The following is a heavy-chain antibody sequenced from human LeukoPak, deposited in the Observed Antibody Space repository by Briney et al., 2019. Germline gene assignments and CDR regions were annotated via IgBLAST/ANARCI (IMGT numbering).Heavy chain of an antibody. Sequence: GGSLRLSCAASGFTFSSYAMQWVRQAPGKGLEWVAVISYDGSNKYYADSVKGRFTISRDNAKNSLYLQMNSLRAEDTALYYCAKDIAVAGTRGLDYWGQGTLVTVSS. CDR2: ISYDGSNK. V-gene: IGHV3-30*01. J-gene: IGHJ4*02. CDR3: AKDIAVAGTRGLDY. D-gene: IGHD6-19*01. CDR1: GFTFSSYA.